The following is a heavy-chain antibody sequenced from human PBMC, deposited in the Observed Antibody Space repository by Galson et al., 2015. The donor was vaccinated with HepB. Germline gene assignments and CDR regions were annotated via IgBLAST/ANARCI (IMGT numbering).Heavy chain of an antibody. J-gene: IGHJ6*02. CDR3: ARGKLIAVAGGRGTKHQTPPGKAMDV. CDR2: IKQDGSEK. V-gene: IGHV3-7*03. CDR1: GFTFSSYW. Sequence: SLRLSCAASGFTFSSYWMSWVRQAPGKGLEWVANIKQDGSEKYYVDSVKGRFTISRDNAKNSLYLQMNSLRAEDTAVYYCARGKLIAVAGGRGTKHQTPPGKAMDVWGQGTTVTVSS. D-gene: IGHD6-19*01.